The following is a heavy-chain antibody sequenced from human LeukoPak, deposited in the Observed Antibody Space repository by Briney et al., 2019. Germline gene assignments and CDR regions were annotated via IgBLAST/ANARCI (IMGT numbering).Heavy chain of an antibody. D-gene: IGHD5-24*01. Sequence: PGGSLRLPCAASGFTFSTYWMYWVRQAPGKGLVWVSQINTDGSDTIYADSVKGRFTISRDNAKSTLYLQMNSLRAEDTAVYYCAREGGRDGYNYFDYWGQGTLVTVSS. J-gene: IGHJ4*02. CDR3: AREGGRDGYNYFDY. CDR1: GFTFSTYW. V-gene: IGHV3-74*01. CDR2: INTDGSDT.